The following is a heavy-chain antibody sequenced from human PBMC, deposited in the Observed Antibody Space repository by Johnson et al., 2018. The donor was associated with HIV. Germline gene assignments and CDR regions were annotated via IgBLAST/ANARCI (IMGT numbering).Heavy chain of an antibody. Sequence: QVQLVESGGGVVQPGRSLRLSCAASGFTFSSYGMHWVRQAPGKGLEWVAVISYDGSNKYYADSVKGRFTISRDNSKNTLYLQMNSLKVEDTAVYYCAKDRGSPGIPAAFDIWGQGTMVTVSS. CDR2: ISYDGSNK. CDR1: GFTFSSYG. J-gene: IGHJ3*02. D-gene: IGHD1-26*01. V-gene: IGHV3-30*19. CDR3: AKDRGSPGIPAAFDI.